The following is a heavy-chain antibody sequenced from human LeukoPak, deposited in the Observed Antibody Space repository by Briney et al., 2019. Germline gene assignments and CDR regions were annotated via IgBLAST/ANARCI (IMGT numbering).Heavy chain of an antibody. Sequence: SETLSLTCTVSGGSISSYYWSWIRQPPGKGLEWVGYIYYSGSTNYNPSLKSRVTISVDTSKNQFSLKLSSVTAADTAVYYCARVTITMIHYWGQGTLVTVSS. V-gene: IGHV4-59*01. CDR2: IYYSGST. CDR3: ARVTITMIHY. CDR1: GGSISSYY. D-gene: IGHD3-22*01. J-gene: IGHJ4*02.